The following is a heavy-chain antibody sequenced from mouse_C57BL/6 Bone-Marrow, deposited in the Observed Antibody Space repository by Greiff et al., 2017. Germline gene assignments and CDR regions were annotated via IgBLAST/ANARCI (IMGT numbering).Heavy chain of an antibody. D-gene: IGHD2-5*01. CDR2: IDPSDSYT. CDR1: GYTFTSYW. CDR3: ASPYYSNSYAMDY. J-gene: IGHJ4*01. V-gene: IGHV1-69*01. Sequence: QVQLQQPGAELVMPGASVKLSCKASGYTFTSYWMHWVKQRPGQGLEWIGEIDPSDSYTNYNQKFKGKSTLPVDKSSSTAYMQLSSLTSEVSAVYYCASPYYSNSYAMDYWGQGTSVTVSS.